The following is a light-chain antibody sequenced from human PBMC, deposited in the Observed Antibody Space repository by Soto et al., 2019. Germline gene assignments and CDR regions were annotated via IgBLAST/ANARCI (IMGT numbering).Light chain of an antibody. J-gene: IGKJ4*01. CDR1: QTVSSS. Sequence: EIVLTQSPATLSLSPGERATLSCRASQTVSSSLAWYQQKPGQAPRRLIYEASNRATGIPARFSGSGSGADFTLTISNLEPEDFALYDCLRHINWPLTFGGGTKVEIK. CDR3: LRHINWPLT. CDR2: EAS. V-gene: IGKV3-11*01.